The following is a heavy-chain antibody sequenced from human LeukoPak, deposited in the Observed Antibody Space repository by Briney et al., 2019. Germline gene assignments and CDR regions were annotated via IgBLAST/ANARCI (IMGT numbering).Heavy chain of an antibody. CDR3: ARDSGDNNWYNFDS. CDR1: GGSMSGHR. D-gene: IGHD1-1*01. V-gene: IGHV4-59*11. J-gene: IGHJ4*02. Sequence: SETLSLTCTVSGGSMSGHRWNWIRQPPGKGLEYVANIHGGGSTNYNPSLQSRVTISLDTSKKQFSLNLRSVTAADTAVYYCARDSGDNNWYNFDSWGQGTLVTVSS. CDR2: IHGGGST.